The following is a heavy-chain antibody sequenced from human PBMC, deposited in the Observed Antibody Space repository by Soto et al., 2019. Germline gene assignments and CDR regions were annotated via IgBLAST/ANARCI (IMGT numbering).Heavy chain of an antibody. V-gene: IGHV6-1*01. J-gene: IGHJ4*02. CDR3: SRGTDLRPFDY. D-gene: IGHD1-1*01. Sequence: SQTLSLTCAISGDSVSSNSAAWYWIRQSPSRGLEWLGRTYYGSKWHSDYAVSVKGRISVNPDASKNQFSLQLNSVTPEDTAVYYCSRGTDLRPFDYWGQGTLFTVSS. CDR1: GDSVSSNSAA. CDR2: TYYGSKWHS.